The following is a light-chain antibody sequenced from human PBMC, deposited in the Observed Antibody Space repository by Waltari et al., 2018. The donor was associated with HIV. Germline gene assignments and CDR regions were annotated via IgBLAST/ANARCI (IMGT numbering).Light chain of an antibody. V-gene: IGKV1-9*01. CDR3: LHLNSYPLT. CDR2: AAS. J-gene: IGKJ3*01. CDR1: QGISSY. Sequence: DIQLTQSPSFLSASVGDRVTITCRASQGISSYLDWYQQKPGKAPKLLMYAASTLQSGVPSRFSGSGSGTEFTLTISSLQPEDFATYYCLHLNSYPLTFGPGTKVEIK.